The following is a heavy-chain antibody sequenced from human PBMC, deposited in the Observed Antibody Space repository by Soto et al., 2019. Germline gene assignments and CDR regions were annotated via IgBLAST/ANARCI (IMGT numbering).Heavy chain of an antibody. J-gene: IGHJ4*02. CDR2: ITSGDNT. D-gene: IGHD2-21*02. Sequence: PGGSLRLSCAASGFSVGSYYMNWVRQAPGKGLEGVSVITSGDNTYYADSVKDRSTISRDNSKNTVYLQTNSLRAEDTAVYYCARGALTVSRPAYWGQGTLVTVSS. CDR1: GFSVGSYY. V-gene: IGHV3-66*01. CDR3: ARGALTVSRPAY.